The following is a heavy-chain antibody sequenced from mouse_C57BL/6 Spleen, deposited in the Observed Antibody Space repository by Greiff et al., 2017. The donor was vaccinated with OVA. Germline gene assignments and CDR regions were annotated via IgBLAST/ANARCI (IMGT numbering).Heavy chain of an antibody. D-gene: IGHD2-4*01. CDR1: GFSLTSYG. Sequence: VQLQESGPGLVQPSQSLSITCTASGFSLTSYGVHWVRQSPGKGLEWLGVIWRGGSTDYNAAFMSRLSITKDNSKRQVFFKMSSLQADDTAIYYCAKGDYDGLAYWGQGTLVTVSA. J-gene: IGHJ3*01. V-gene: IGHV2-5*01. CDR3: AKGDYDGLAY. CDR2: IWRGGST.